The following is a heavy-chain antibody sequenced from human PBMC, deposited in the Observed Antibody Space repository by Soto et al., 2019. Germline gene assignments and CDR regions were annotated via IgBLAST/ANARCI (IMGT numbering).Heavy chain of an antibody. CDR2: VSGNGATT. CDR1: GFTFTSFA. V-gene: IGHV3-23*01. CDR3: AKKSYYYDTSGYSEYFQH. J-gene: IGHJ1*01. Sequence: GSLRLSCAASGFTFTSFAMSWVRQAPGKGLEWVAAVSGNGATTHYADSVKGRFTVSRDNSRNTVYLQLNSLRAEDTAVFYCAKKSYYYDTSGYSEYFQHWGQGTLVTVSS. D-gene: IGHD3-22*01.